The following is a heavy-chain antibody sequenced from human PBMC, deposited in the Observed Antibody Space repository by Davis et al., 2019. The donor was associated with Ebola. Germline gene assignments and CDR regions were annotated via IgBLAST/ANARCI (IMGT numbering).Heavy chain of an antibody. CDR1: GGSISSGGYS. J-gene: IGHJ5*02. CDR3: ARSKPFGSSFWFDP. Sequence: MPSETLSLTCAVSGGSISSGGYSWSWIRQPPGKGLEWIGYIYHSGSTYYNPSLKRRVTISVDRSKNQFSLKLSSVTAADTAVYYCARSKPFGSSFWFDPWGQGTLVTVSS. D-gene: IGHD6-13*01. V-gene: IGHV4-30-2*01. CDR2: IYHSGST.